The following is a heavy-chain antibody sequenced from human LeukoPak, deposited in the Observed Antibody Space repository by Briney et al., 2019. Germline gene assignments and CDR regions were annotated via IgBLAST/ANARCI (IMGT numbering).Heavy chain of an antibody. CDR1: GYSISSGYY. V-gene: IGHV4-38-2*02. CDR2: IYHSGST. CDR3: ARMTTKYPMDY. Sequence: SETLSLTCTVSGYSISSGYYWGWIRQPPGKGLEWIGGIYHSGSTYYNPSLKSRVTISVDTSKNQFSLKLRSVTAADTAVYYCARMTTKYPMDYWGQGTLVTVSS. D-gene: IGHD4-11*01. J-gene: IGHJ4*02.